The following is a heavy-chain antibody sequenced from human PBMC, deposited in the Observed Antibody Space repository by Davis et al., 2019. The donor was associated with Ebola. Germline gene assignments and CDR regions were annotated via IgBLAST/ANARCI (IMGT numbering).Heavy chain of an antibody. V-gene: IGHV4-39*07. CDR2: IYYTGST. D-gene: IGHD2-21*01. CDR3: ARYRGGDWLFDY. Sequence: SETLSLTCTVSGGSISSSSYYWGWIRQPPGKGLEWIGSIYYTGSTNYNPSLKSRVTISVDTSKNQFSLKLSSVTAADTAVYYCARYRGGDWLFDYWGQGTLVTVSS. J-gene: IGHJ4*02. CDR1: GGSISSSSYY.